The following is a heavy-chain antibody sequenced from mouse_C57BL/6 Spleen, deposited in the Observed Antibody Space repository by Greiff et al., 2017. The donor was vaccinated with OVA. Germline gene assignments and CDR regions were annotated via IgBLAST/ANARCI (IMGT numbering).Heavy chain of an antibody. CDR3: ARSRDGYYENYAMDY. D-gene: IGHD2-3*01. J-gene: IGHJ4*01. V-gene: IGHV1-53*01. Sequence: QVQLQQSGTELVKPGASVKLSCKASGYTFTSYWMHWVKQRPGQGLEWIGNINPSNGGTNYNEKFKSKATLTVDKSSSTAYMQLSSLTSEDSAVYYCARSRDGYYENYAMDYWGQGTSETASS. CDR2: INPSNGGT. CDR1: GYTFTSYW.